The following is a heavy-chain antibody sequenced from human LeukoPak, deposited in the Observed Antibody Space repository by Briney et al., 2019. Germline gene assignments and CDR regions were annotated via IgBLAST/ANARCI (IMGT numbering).Heavy chain of an antibody. CDR3: ARKGLDILTGYYHDY. V-gene: IGHV1-46*01. CDR2: INPSGGST. Sequence: ASVKVSCKASGYTFTSYYMHWVRQAPGQGLEWMGIINPSGGSTSYAQKFQGRVTMTRDTSTSTVYMELSSLRSEDTAVYYCARKGLDILTGYYHDYWGQGTLVTVSS. J-gene: IGHJ4*02. D-gene: IGHD3-9*01. CDR1: GYTFTSYY.